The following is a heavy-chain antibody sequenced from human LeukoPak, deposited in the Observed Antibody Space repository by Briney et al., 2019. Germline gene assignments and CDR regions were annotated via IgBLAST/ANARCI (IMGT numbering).Heavy chain of an antibody. Sequence: GGSLRLSCAASGFTFSSYWMSWVRQAPGKGLEWVANIKQDGSEKYYVDSVKGRFTISRDNAKNSLYLQMNSLRAEDTAVYYCARKFCSGGSCPLFDYWAQETLVTVSS. V-gene: IGHV3-7*01. J-gene: IGHJ4*02. CDR3: ARKFCSGGSCPLFDY. D-gene: IGHD2-15*01. CDR1: GFTFSSYW. CDR2: IKQDGSEK.